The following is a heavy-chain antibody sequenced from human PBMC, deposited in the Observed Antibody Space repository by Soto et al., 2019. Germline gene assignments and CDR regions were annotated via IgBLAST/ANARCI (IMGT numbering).Heavy chain of an antibody. CDR1: GYTFTSYG. CDR3: ARDLPLIYDNSGQKDY. D-gene: IGHD3-22*01. CDR2: ISAYNGNT. V-gene: IGHV1-18*01. Sequence: GASVKVSCKASGYTFTSYGISWVRQAPGQGLEWMGWISAYNGNTNYAQKLQGRVTMTTDTSTSTAYMELRSLRSDDTAVYYCARDLPLIYDNSGQKDYWAQRTLVTVSS. J-gene: IGHJ4*02.